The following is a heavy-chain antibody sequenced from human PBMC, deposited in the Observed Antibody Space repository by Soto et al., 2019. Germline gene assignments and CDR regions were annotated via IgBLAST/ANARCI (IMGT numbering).Heavy chain of an antibody. CDR3: ARDNDRPQLGGNYYYILDV. J-gene: IGHJ6*02. D-gene: IGHD1-1*01. CDR1: GGTFRNSA. V-gene: IGHV1-69*12. CDR2: IMPIFRTP. Sequence: QVQLEQSGAEVKKPGSSVKVSCKASGGTFRNSAISWVRQAPGQGLEWMGGIMPIFRTPDYAQKLQGRVTITADEPTHTAYVELRGLRSDDTAVYYCARDNDRPQLGGNYYYILDVWGHGTTVTVSS.